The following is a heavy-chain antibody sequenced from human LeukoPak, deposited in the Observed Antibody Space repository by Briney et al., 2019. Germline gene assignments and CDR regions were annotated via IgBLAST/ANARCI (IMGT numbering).Heavy chain of an antibody. CDR2: INPNSGGT. V-gene: IGHV1-2*02. J-gene: IGHJ4*02. Sequence: GASVKVSCKASGYTFTSYDINWVRQAPGQGLEWMGWINPNSGGTNYAQKFQGRVTMTRDTSISTAYMELSRLRSDDTAVYYCARDASGYGSGSYYGFDYWGQGTLVTVSS. D-gene: IGHD3-10*01. CDR1: GYTFTSYD. CDR3: ARDASGYGSGSYYGFDY.